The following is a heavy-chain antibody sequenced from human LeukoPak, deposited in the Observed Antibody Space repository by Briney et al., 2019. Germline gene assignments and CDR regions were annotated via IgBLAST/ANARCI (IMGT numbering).Heavy chain of an antibody. J-gene: IGHJ4*02. CDR1: GFTFSNAW. Sequence: GGSLRLSCAASGFTFSNAWMSWVRQAPGKGLEWVGRTKSKIDGGATDYAEAVKGRFTISRDDSRATLYLQMSSLKAEDTTVYYCTTERGSASWYEYYFDNWGQGTLVTVAS. D-gene: IGHD6-13*01. V-gene: IGHV3-15*01. CDR3: TTERGSASWYEYYFDN. CDR2: TKSKIDGGAT.